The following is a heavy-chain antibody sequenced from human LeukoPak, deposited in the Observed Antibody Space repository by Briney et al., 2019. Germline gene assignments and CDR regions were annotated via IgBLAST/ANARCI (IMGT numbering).Heavy chain of an antibody. V-gene: IGHV3-33*08. J-gene: IGHJ4*02. Sequence: GGSLRLPCAASGFTFSSYAMHWVRQAPGKGLEWGAVIWYDGSNKEYADSVKGRFTISRDNPKNTLYLQMNSLRVEDTVVYYCVRDTRSYYLDYWGQGTPVTVSS. CDR1: GFTFSSYA. CDR3: VRDTRSYYLDY. CDR2: IWYDGSNK. D-gene: IGHD1-26*01.